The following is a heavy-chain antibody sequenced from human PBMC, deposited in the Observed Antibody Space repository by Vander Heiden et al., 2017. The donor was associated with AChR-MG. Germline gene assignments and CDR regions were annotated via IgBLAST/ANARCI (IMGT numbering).Heavy chain of an antibody. J-gene: IGHJ4*02. V-gene: IGHV4-38-2*01. D-gene: IGHD3-3*01. CDR1: GYSINTGFY. Sequence: QVQLQESGPGLVKPSETLSLTCAVSGYSINTGFYWGWIRQPPGKGLEWIGSIYHSGSTYYNPSLKSRVTISVDTSKNQFSLKLNSVTAADTAVYYCARGSPWPLGLRFLECRGQGTLVILSS. CDR2: IYHSGST. CDR3: ARGSPWPLGLRFLEC.